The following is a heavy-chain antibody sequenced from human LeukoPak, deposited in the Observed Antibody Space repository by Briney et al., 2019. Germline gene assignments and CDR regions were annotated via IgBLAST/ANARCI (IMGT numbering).Heavy chain of an antibody. Sequence: ASVKVSCKASGGTFSSYATSWVRQAPGQGLEWMGGIIPIFGTANYAQKFQGRVTITTNESTSTAYMELSSLRSEDTAVYYCAIAIVVVPAAFDYWGQGTLVTVSS. J-gene: IGHJ4*02. CDR3: AIAIVVVPAAFDY. CDR2: IIPIFGTA. CDR1: GGTFSSYA. V-gene: IGHV1-69*05. D-gene: IGHD2-2*01.